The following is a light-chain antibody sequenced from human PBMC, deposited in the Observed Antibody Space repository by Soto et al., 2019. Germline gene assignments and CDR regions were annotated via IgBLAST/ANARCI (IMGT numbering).Light chain of an antibody. J-gene: IGKJ1*01. Sequence: EIVLTQSPATLSLSPGERATLSCRASQSVSSYLAWYQQKPGQAPRLLIYDASNRATGIPARFSGSGSGTDFTLTSSSLEPEDFAVYYCQQRSNCPPWTFGQVTKVEIK. V-gene: IGKV3-11*01. CDR2: DAS. CDR3: QQRSNCPPWT. CDR1: QSVSSY.